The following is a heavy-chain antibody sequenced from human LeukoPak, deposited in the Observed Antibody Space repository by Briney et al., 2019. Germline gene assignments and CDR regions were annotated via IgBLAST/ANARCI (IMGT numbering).Heavy chain of an antibody. Sequence: PSETLSLTCTVSGGSISSYYWSWIRQPPGKGLEWIGYIYYGGSTYYNPSLKSRVTISLDTSKNQFSLILSSVTAADTAVYYCARVNRDAGEDYYYYMDVWGKGTTVTVSS. CDR1: GGSISSYY. D-gene: IGHD5-24*01. CDR3: ARVNRDAGEDYYYYMDV. V-gene: IGHV4-59*06. J-gene: IGHJ6*03. CDR2: IYYGGST.